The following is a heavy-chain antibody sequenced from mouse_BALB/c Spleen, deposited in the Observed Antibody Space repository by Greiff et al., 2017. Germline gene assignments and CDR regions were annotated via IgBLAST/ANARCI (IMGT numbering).Heavy chain of an antibody. D-gene: IGHD1-1*01. CDR1: GYTFTSYY. J-gene: IGHJ4*01. CDR2: INPSNGGT. Sequence: VQLQQSGAELVKPGASVKLSCKASGYTFTSYYMYWVKQRPGQGLEWIGEINPSNGGTNFNEKFKSKATLTVDKSSSTAYMQLSSLTSEDSAVYYCTREGSTTVVDYYAMDYWGQGTSVTVSS. CDR3: TREGSTTVVDYYAMDY. V-gene: IGHV1S81*02.